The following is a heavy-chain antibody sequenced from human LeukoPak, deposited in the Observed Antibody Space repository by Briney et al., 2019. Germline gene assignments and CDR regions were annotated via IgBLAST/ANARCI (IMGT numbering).Heavy chain of an antibody. CDR2: ISGSGGST. V-gene: IGHV3-23*01. CDR3: AKDPSSSYYYYYMDV. Sequence: GGPLRLSCAASGFTFSSYAMSWVRQAPGKGLEWVSAISGSGGSTYYADSVKGRFTISRDNSKNTLYLQMNSLRAEDTAVYYCAKDPSSSYYYYYMDVWGKGTTVTVSS. J-gene: IGHJ6*03. D-gene: IGHD6-6*01. CDR1: GFTFSSYA.